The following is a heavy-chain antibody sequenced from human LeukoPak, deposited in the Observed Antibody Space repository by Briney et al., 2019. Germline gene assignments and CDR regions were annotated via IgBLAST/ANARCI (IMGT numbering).Heavy chain of an antibody. J-gene: IGHJ4*02. Sequence: PSETLSLTCTVSGGSISSGGYYWSWIRQHPGKGLEWIGYIYYSGSTYYNPSLKSRVTISVDTSKNQFSLKLSSVTAADTAVYYCARGCIVGETGFDYWGQGTLVTVSS. CDR1: GGSISSGGYY. V-gene: IGHV4-31*03. CDR2: IYYSGST. D-gene: IGHD1-26*01. CDR3: ARGCIVGETGFDY.